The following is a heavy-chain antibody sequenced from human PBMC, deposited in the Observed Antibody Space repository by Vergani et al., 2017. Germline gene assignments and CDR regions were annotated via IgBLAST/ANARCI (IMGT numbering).Heavy chain of an antibody. CDR2: ISSSSSYI. CDR3: ARVSPIAVAPKR. V-gene: IGHV3-21*01. D-gene: IGHD6-19*01. Sequence: EVQLVESGGGLVKPGGSLRLSCAASGFTFSSYSMNWVRQAPGKGLEWVSSISSSSSYIYYADSVKGRFTISRDNSKNTLYLQMNSLRAEDTAVYYCARVSPIAVAPKRWGQGTLVTVSS. CDR1: GFTFSSYS. J-gene: IGHJ1*01.